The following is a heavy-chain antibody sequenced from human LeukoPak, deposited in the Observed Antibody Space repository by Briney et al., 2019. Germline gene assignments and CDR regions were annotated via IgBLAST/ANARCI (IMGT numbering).Heavy chain of an antibody. J-gene: IGHJ3*02. CDR2: IYPGDSDT. D-gene: IGHD3-22*01. CDR3: ARLLGLKVVTPDDEAFDI. V-gene: IGHV5-51*01. Sequence: GESLKISCRGSGYSFTNFWIGWVRQMPGKGLEWMGVIYPGDSDTRYSPSSQGQVTISADKSITTAYLQCRSMKAWDTAMYYCARLLGLKVVTPDDEAFDIWGQGTMVTVSS. CDR1: GYSFTNFW.